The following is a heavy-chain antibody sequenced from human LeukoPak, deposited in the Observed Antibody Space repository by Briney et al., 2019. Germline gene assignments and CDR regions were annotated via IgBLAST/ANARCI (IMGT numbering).Heavy chain of an antibody. J-gene: IGHJ4*02. Sequence: GGSLRLSCAASGFTFHDYAMHWVRQAPGKGLEWVSGIRWNSGGIAYADSVKGRFTISRDNAKNSLYLQMNSLRAEDTALYYCANGDDSSGYYYSWTYWGQGILVTVSS. CDR2: IRWNSGGI. CDR1: GFTFHDYA. D-gene: IGHD3-22*01. V-gene: IGHV3-9*01. CDR3: ANGDDSSGYYYSWTY.